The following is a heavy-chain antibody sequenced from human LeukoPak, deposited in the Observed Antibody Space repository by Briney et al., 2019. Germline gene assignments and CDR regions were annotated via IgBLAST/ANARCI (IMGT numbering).Heavy chain of an antibody. CDR3: ARAGDDFWSGYYLFDY. J-gene: IGHJ4*02. Sequence: SETLSLTCTVSGGSISDYYWSWIRQPAGKGLEWIGRIYTTGSTDYNPSLKSRVTMSVDTSKNQFSLKLSSVTAADTAVYYCARAGDDFWSGYYLFDYWGQGTLVTVSS. CDR2: IYTTGST. CDR1: GGSISDYY. V-gene: IGHV4-4*07. D-gene: IGHD3-3*01.